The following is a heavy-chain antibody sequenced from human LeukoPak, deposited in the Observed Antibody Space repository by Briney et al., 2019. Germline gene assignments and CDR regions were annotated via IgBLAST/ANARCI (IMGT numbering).Heavy chain of an antibody. D-gene: IGHD3-10*01. CDR3: ARAQYYYGSGSYSPLGY. CDR1: GYTFTSCG. J-gene: IGHJ4*02. V-gene: IGHV1-18*01. Sequence: ASVKVSCKASGYTFTSCGISWVRQAPGQGLEWMGWISAYNGNTNYAQKLQGRVTMTTDTSTSTAYMELRSLRSDDTAVYYCARAQYYYGSGSYSPLGYWGQGTLVTVSS. CDR2: ISAYNGNT.